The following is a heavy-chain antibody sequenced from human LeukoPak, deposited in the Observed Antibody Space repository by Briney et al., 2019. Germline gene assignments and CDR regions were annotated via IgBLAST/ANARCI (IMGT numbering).Heavy chain of an antibody. CDR3: AKEGSGWWYFDY. Sequence: GGALRLSCAESGFRFSLYDIHWVRQAPGKGLEYVALVRSDGSNKYYADSVKGRFTISRDNSQNTVYLQMSSLRVEDTAVYYCAKEGSGWWYFDYWGQGTPVTVSS. V-gene: IGHV3-30*02. CDR1: GFRFSLYD. D-gene: IGHD6-19*01. CDR2: VRSDGSNK. J-gene: IGHJ4*02.